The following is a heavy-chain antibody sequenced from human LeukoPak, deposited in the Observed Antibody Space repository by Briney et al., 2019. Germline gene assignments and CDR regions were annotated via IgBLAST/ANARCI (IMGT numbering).Heavy chain of an antibody. J-gene: IGHJ6*03. V-gene: IGHV4-59*01. CDR3: ARGGYYGSGRSNKFYYYYYMDV. CDR2: IYYSGST. CDR1: GGSFSGYY. D-gene: IGHD3-10*01. Sequence: SETLSLTCAVYGGSFSGYYWSWIRQPPGKGLEWIGYIYYSGSTNYNPSLKSRVTISVDTSKNQFSLKLSSVTAADTAVYYCARGGYYGSGRSNKFYYYYYMDVWGKGTTVTISS.